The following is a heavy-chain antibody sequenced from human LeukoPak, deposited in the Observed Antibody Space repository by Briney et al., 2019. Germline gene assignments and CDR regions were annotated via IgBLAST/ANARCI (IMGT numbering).Heavy chain of an antibody. D-gene: IGHD3-16*02. CDR2: INHSGST. Sequence: SETLSLTCAVYGGSFSDYYWNWLRQPPGKGLEWIGEINHSGSTNYNPSLKSRVTISVDTSKNQFSLKLSSVTAADTAVYYCARGATSYDYVWGSYRYRVAFDIWGQGTMVTVSS. V-gene: IGHV4-34*01. CDR1: GGSFSDYY. CDR3: ARGATSYDYVWGSYRYRVAFDI. J-gene: IGHJ3*02.